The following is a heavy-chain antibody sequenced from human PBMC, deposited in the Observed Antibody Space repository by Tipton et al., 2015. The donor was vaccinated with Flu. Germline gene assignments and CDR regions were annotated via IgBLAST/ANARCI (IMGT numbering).Heavy chain of an antibody. CDR3: ARDGPGPLTYSGTYFGGMDV. V-gene: IGHV1-69*06. D-gene: IGHD1-26*01. CDR1: EDTFSSHV. J-gene: IGHJ6*02. Sequence: QVQLVQSGAEVKRPGSSVKVSCKGSEDTFSSHVVSWVRQAPGQGFEWMGGIVFIFGSTNYAQKFQGRVAITADKSTNTAYMEMASLRSEDTAVYYCARDGPGPLTYSGTYFGGMDVWGQGTTVTVSS. CDR2: IVFIFGST.